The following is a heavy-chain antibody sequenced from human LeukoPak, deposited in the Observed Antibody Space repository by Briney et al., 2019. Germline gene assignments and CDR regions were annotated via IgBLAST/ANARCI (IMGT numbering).Heavy chain of an antibody. J-gene: IGHJ3*02. D-gene: IGHD3-10*01. CDR3: ARDIVVRGVDAFDI. Sequence: GGSLRLSCAASGFSFSTYTMNWVRQAPGKGLVWVSRINSDGSSTIYADSVKGRFTISRDNAKNTLYLQMNSLRAEDTAVNYCARDIVVRGVDAFDIWGQGTMVTVSS. CDR1: GFSFSTYT. V-gene: IGHV3-74*01. CDR2: INSDGSST.